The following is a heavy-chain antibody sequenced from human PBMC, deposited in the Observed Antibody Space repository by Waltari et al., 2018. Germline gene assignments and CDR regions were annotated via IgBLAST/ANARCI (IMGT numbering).Heavy chain of an antibody. J-gene: IGHJ4*02. V-gene: IGHV3-49*04. D-gene: IGHD4-17*01. Sequence: EVQLVESGGGLVQPGRSLRLSCTASGFTFGDYAMSWVRQAPGKGLEWVGFIRSKAYGGTTEYAASVKGRFTISRDDSKSIAYLQMNSLKTEDTAVYYCTRDRTVALCWGQGTLVTVSS. CDR1: GFTFGDYA. CDR3: TRDRTVALC. CDR2: IRSKAYGGTT.